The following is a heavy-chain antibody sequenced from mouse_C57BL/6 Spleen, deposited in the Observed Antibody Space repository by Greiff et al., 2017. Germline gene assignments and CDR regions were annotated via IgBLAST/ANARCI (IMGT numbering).Heavy chain of an antibody. V-gene: IGHV5-6*02. D-gene: IGHD2-4*01. CDR2: ISSGGSYT. CDR3: ARLGVYYDYDWFAY. J-gene: IGHJ3*01. Sequence: EVKLEESGGDLVKPGGSLKLSCAASGFTFSSYGMSWVRQTPDKRLAWVATISSGGSYTYYPDSVKGRFTISRDNAKNTLYLQMSSLKSEDTAMYYCARLGVYYDYDWFAYWGQGTLVTVSA. CDR1: GFTFSSYG.